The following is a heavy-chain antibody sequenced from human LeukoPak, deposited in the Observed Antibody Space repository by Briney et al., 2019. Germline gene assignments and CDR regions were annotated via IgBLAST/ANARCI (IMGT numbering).Heavy chain of an antibody. J-gene: IGHJ4*02. CDR2: ISYDGYNK. Sequence: GRSLRLSCAASGFTFSSYGMHWVRQAPGKGLEWVAVISYDGYNKYYADSVKGRFTISRDNSKNTLYLQMNSLRAEDTALYYCGKDFLERAYGSVSYPTSWGQGTLVTVSS. V-gene: IGHV3-30*18. CDR1: GFTFSSYG. D-gene: IGHD3-10*01. CDR3: GKDFLERAYGSVSYPTS.